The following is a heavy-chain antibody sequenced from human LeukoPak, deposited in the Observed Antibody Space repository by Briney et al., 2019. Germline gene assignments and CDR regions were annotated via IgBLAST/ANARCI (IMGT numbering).Heavy chain of an antibody. CDR3: AKDDVVQPGRGYSKVNH. CDR2: ISGSDDST. J-gene: IGHJ5*02. CDR1: GFTFSSYT. Sequence: QSGGSLRLSCAASGFTFSSYTMSWVRQAPGKGLEWVSAISGSDDSTYYADSVKGRFTISRDSSKNTLYLQMNSLRAEDTAVYYCAKDDVVQPGRGYSKVNHWGQGTLVTVSS. D-gene: IGHD4-11*01. V-gene: IGHV3-23*01.